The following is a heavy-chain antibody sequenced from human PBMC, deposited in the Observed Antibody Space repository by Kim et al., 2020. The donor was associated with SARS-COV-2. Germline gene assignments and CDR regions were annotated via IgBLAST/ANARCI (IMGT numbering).Heavy chain of an antibody. J-gene: IGHJ4*02. CDR2: ISSSSSII. D-gene: IGHD4-17*01. CDR3: ARDYYYGDHHDY. Sequence: GGSLRLSCAASGFTFSSYSMNWVRQAPGKGLEWVSYISSSSSIIYAADVVKGRITITGDNDKYSLLLQMNSMRDEDAAVYYCARDYYYGDHHDYWDEAIL. V-gene: IGHV3-48*02. CDR1: GFTFSSYS.